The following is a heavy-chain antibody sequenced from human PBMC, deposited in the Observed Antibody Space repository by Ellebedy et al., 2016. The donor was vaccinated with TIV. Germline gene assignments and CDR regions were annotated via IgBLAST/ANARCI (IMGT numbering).Heavy chain of an antibody. V-gene: IGHV4-59*01. Sequence: SETLSLTCTVSGASINSYYWSWIRQPPGKGLEWIGYVFYSGSTHYTPSLKSRVTISVDTSRNQFSLKLSSVTAADTAVYYCARTKAVAGTFCFDSWGQGTLVPVSS. CDR1: GASINSYY. J-gene: IGHJ4*02. CDR3: ARTKAVAGTFCFDS. D-gene: IGHD6-19*01. CDR2: VFYSGST.